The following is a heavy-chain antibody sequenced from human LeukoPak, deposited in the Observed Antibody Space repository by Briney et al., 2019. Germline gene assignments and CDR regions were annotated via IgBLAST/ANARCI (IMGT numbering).Heavy chain of an antibody. CDR3: ARGVYIVEGGYDGPLWY. Sequence: GGSLRLSCSASGFTFGSYGMHWVRQAPGKGLEWVALIWYHGNDVDYADSVKGRFTISRDNAKNSLYLQMNSLRAEDTAVYFCARGVYIVEGGYDGPLWYWGQGTLVTVSS. CDR1: GFTFGSYG. V-gene: IGHV3-33*01. CDR2: IWYHGNDV. D-gene: IGHD5-12*01. J-gene: IGHJ4*02.